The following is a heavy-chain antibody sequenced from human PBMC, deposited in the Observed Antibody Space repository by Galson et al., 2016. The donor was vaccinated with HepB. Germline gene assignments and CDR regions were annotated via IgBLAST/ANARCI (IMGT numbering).Heavy chain of an antibody. V-gene: IGHV1-24*01. CDR2: FDPEDGEA. CDR3: VTDNPFRTARRGEGPYGMDV. J-gene: IGHJ6*04. D-gene: IGHD6-6*01. CDR1: GYTPTKLS. Sequence: SCKVSGYTPTKLSMHWVRQAPGKGLEWMGGFDPEDGEAKYAQKFQDRVTLTEDTSTDTGYMELRSVRSDDTAVYYCVTDNPFRTARRGEGPYGMDVWGEGTTVIVSS.